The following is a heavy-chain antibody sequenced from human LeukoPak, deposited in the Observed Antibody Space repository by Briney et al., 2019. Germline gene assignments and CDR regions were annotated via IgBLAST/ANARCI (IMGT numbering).Heavy chain of an antibody. J-gene: IGHJ3*01. CDR1: GGSISSGGYS. V-gene: IGHV4-30-2*01. CDR3: ARGNMLSDFFDF. D-gene: IGHD2/OR15-2a*01. CDR2: LYHSGST. Sequence: SETLSLTCTVSGGSISSGGYSWSWIRQPPGKGLEWIGYLYHSGSTYYNPSLKSRVTISVDRSRNQFSLKLTSVTAADTAVYYCARGNMLSDFFDFWGQGTVVTVSS.